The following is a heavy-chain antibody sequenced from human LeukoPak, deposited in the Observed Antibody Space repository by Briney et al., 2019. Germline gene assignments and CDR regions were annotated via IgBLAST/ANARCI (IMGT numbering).Heavy chain of an antibody. D-gene: IGHD3-10*01. J-gene: IGHJ4*02. Sequence: GASLKISCQASGSSFTNYWIGWVRQMPGKGLEWMGIIYPGDSTTIYSPSFEGQVTMSADKSISTAYLQWSSLKASDTAKYYCARSFSMVRVVTDFDHWGQGTLVTVSS. CDR3: ARSFSMVRVVTDFDH. CDR1: GSSFTNYW. V-gene: IGHV5-51*01. CDR2: IYPGDSTT.